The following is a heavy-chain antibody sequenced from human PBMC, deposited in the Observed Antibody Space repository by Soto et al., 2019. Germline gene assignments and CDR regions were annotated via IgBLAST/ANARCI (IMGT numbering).Heavy chain of an antibody. CDR1: GGSISGYY. D-gene: IGHD1-7*01. CDR2: MHYSGST. Sequence: QVQLQESGPGLVKPSESLSLTYTVSGGSISGYYWSWIRQPPGKGLEWIGLMHYSGSTNYNPSLRSRVTISVDMSKNQFSLNLRSVTAADTAVYYCARRNSRAWFDPWGQGTLVTVSS. V-gene: IGHV4-59*01. CDR3: ARRNSRAWFDP. J-gene: IGHJ5*02.